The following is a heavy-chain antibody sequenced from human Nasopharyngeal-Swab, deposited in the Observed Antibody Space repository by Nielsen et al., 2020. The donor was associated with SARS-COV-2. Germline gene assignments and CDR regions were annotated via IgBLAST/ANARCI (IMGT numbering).Heavy chain of an antibody. CDR3: VVPWVSGDLGY. D-gene: IGHD3-10*01. CDR2: IYSGGRT. V-gene: IGHV3-53*01. Sequence: LKISCVASGFTVSSYYMSWVRQAPGKGLEWVSVIYSGGRTYYADSVKGRFTIARDKSKNTLYHQMNSLRAEDTAVYYCVVPWVSGDLGYWGQGTLVTVSS. J-gene: IGHJ4*02. CDR1: GFTVSSYY.